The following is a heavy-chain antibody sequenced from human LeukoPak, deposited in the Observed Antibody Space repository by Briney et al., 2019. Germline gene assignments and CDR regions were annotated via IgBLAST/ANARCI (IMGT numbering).Heavy chain of an antibody. CDR2: ISGSGGST. Sequence: PGGSLRLSCAASGFTFSSYAMSWVRQGPGKGLEWVSAISGSGGSTYYADSVKGRFTISRDNSKNTLYLQMNSLRAEDTAVYSCAHPDFWSAYSTRASSPPDWGQGTLVTVSS. J-gene: IGHJ4*02. D-gene: IGHD3-3*01. V-gene: IGHV3-23*01. CDR3: AHPDFWSAYSTRASSPPD. CDR1: GFTFSSYA.